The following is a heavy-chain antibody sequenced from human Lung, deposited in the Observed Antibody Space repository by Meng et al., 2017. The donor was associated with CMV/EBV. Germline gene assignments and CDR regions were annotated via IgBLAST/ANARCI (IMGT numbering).Heavy chain of an antibody. V-gene: IGHV1-8*01. D-gene: IGHD3-10*01. CDR3: TRGRGSTHKGNWFDP. CDR1: GYTFPSYD. J-gene: IGHJ5*02. CDR2: MNPNSGNT. Sequence: SGYTFPSYDSNWVRRAPGQGLEWMGWMNPNSGNTAYAPKFQGRLTMTRNTSINTAYMDLSSLRSEDTAIYYCTRGRGSTHKGNWFDPWGQGTLVTVSS.